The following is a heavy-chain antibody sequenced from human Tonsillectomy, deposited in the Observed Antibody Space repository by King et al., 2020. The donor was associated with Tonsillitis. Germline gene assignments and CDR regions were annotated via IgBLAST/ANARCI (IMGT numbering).Heavy chain of an antibody. V-gene: IGHV1-2*02. CDR3: ARALYLLLPPGMDV. CDR2: INPKSGDT. D-gene: IGHD2-2*01. J-gene: IGHJ6*04. Sequence: VQLVESGAEVKKPGASVKVSCTPSGYPFSVYYVHWVRQAPGQGLEWMGWINPKSGDTIYAQKFQDRLTMTRDTTISTAYMELSRLRSDDTAVYYCARALYLLLPPGMDVWGKGTTVTVSS. CDR1: GYPFSVYY.